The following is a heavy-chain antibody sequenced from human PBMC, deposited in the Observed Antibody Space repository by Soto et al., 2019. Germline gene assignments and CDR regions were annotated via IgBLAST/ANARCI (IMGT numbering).Heavy chain of an antibody. CDR1: GYTFTSYG. J-gene: IGHJ5*01. Sequence: GASVKVSCKASGYTFTSYGITWVRQAPGQGLEWMGWISATGKTNYAQKFQGRVTMTTDTSTSTAYMELGSLKSDDTAVYYCAMDIRANNWIDSRSQGTLLTVSS. CDR2: ISATGKT. CDR3: AMDIRANNWIDS. V-gene: IGHV1-18*01.